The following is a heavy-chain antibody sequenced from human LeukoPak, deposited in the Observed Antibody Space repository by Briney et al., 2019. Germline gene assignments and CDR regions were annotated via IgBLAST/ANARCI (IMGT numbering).Heavy chain of an antibody. CDR3: ARDWAHVFDI. D-gene: IGHD3-16*01. CDR1: GFTLSSYS. J-gene: IGHJ3*02. V-gene: IGHV3-20*04. CDR2: INWNGGST. Sequence: GGSLRLSCAASGFTLSSYSMNWVRQAPGKGLEWVSGINWNGGSTGYADSVKGRFTISRDNAKNSLYLQMNSLRAEDTALYYCARDWAHVFDIWGQGTMVTVSS.